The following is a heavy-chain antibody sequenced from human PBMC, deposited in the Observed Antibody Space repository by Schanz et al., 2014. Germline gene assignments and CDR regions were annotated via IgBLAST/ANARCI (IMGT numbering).Heavy chain of an antibody. Sequence: VQLVESGGDVVQPGRSLRLSCAASGFTFSSYGMHWVRQAPGKGLEWVANINQDGSEEYYVDSLNGRLTISRDNARNSLYLQMNSLRAEDTAVYFCARGGAGSVLFCFDYWGQGTLVTVSS. CDR2: INQDGSEE. V-gene: IGHV3-7*04. CDR1: GFTFSSYG. CDR3: ARGGAGSVLFCFDY. J-gene: IGHJ4*02. D-gene: IGHD3-10*01.